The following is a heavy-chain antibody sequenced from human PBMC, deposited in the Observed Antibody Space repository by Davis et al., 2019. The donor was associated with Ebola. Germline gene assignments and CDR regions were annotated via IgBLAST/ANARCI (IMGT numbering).Heavy chain of an antibody. J-gene: IGHJ4*02. CDR1: GFTFSSYA. CDR2: ISGSGGST. Sequence: GGSLRLSCAASGFTFSSYAMSWVRQAPGKGLEWVSAISGSGGSTYYADSVKGRFTISRDNSKNTLYLQMNTLRAEDTAVYYCAKDLGYYSDSRGYYTRRHYYFDYWGQGTLVTVSS. D-gene: IGHD3-22*01. CDR3: AKDLGYYSDSRGYYTRRHYYFDY. V-gene: IGHV3-23*01.